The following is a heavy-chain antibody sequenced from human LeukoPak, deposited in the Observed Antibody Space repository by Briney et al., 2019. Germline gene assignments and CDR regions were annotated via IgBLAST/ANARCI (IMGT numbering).Heavy chain of an antibody. CDR2: IYYSGST. Sequence: PSETLSLTCTVSGGSISSYYWSWIRQPPGKGLEWIGYIYYSGSTNYNPSLKSRVTISVDTSKNQFSLKLSSVTAADTAMYYCARGWAAFDFDYGGQGTLVTVS. CDR1: GGSISSYY. D-gene: IGHD3-3*02. J-gene: IGHJ4*02. V-gene: IGHV4-59*01. CDR3: ARGWAAFDFDY.